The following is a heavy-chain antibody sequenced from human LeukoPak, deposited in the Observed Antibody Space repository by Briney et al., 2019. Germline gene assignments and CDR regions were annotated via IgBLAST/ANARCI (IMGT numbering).Heavy chain of an antibody. J-gene: IGHJ1*01. V-gene: IGHV3-23*01. CDR1: GFSFRKYA. CDR2: LISSGGST. Sequence: PGGAPRHSCADSGFSFRKYAMSWGRQAPGKRLEWVSALISSGGSTYYADSVKGRVTISRDNSKNTLYLQMSSLRAEDPAVYYCAKDFSNGLNAEYFQHWGQGTLVTVSS. CDR3: AKDFSNGLNAEYFQH. D-gene: IGHD6-19*01.